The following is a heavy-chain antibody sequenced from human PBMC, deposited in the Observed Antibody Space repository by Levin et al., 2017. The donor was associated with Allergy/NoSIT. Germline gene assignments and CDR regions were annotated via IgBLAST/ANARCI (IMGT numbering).Heavy chain of an antibody. CDR2: IRSKAHSYAT. V-gene: IGHV3-73*01. Sequence: GGSLRLSCAASGFTFSGSAMHWVRQASGKGLEWIGRIRSKAHSYATAYGASMKDRFTISRDDSKNTAYLQVNSLNTGDAAVYYCVRHVDGSSWLDWGQGTLVTVSS. CDR3: VRHVDGSSWLD. CDR1: GFTFSGSA. J-gene: IGHJ4*02. D-gene: IGHD6-13*01.